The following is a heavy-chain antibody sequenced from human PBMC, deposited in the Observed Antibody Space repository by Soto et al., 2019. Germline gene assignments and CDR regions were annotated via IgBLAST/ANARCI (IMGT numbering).Heavy chain of an antibody. CDR1: GYTFTSYD. D-gene: IGHD6-6*01. V-gene: IGHV1-8*01. CDR2: MNPNSGNT. CDR3: ARGRYLSVSQLVVWYYYYGMDV. Sequence: QVKLVQSGAEVKKPGASVKVSCKASGYTFTSYDINWVRQATGQGLEWMGWMNPNSGNTGYAQKFQGRVTMTRNTSISTAYMELSSLRSEDTAVYYCARGRYLSVSQLVVWYYYYGMDVWGQGTTVTVSS. J-gene: IGHJ6*02.